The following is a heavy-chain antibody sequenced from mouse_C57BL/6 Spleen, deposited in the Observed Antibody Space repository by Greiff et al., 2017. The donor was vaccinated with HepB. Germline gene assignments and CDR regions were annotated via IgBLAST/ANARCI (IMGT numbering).Heavy chain of an antibody. V-gene: IGHV5-15*04. CDR3: ARLGITTVVATDYAMDY. J-gene: IGHJ4*01. Sequence: EVKLVESGGGLVQPGGSLKLSCAASGFTFSDYGMAWVRQAPRKGPEWVAFISNLAYSIYYADTVTGRFTISRENAKNTLYLEMSSLRSEDTAMYYCARLGITTVVATDYAMDYWGQGTSVTVSS. CDR2: ISNLAYSI. CDR1: GFTFSDYG. D-gene: IGHD1-1*01.